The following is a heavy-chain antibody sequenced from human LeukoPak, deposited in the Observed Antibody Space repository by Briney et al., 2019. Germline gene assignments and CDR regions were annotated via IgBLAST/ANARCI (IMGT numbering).Heavy chain of an antibody. J-gene: IGHJ4*02. D-gene: IGHD3-10*01. Sequence: PGGSLRLSCAASGFTFSSYAMHWVRQAPGKGLEYVSAISSNGGSTYYANSVKGRFTISRDNSKNTLYLQMGSLRAEDMAVYYCARGYYGSAFWGQGTLVTVSS. CDR2: ISSNGGST. CDR3: ARGYYGSAF. CDR1: GFTFSSYA. V-gene: IGHV3-64*01.